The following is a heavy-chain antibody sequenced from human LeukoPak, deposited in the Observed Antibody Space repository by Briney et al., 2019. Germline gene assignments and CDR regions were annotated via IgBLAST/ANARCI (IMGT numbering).Heavy chain of an antibody. CDR2: IYYSGRN. Sequence: SETVPLTRLVSRCSIRSSSYYSRWLRQPPGKGVECIGSIYYSGRNYYKPSLKRRVTKSVDTSKNQFSLNLRSVTAADTAVYYCARLYYDSSGYYQICYFYYWGQGTLVTVSS. CDR3: ARLYYDSSGYYQICYFYY. J-gene: IGHJ4*02. V-gene: IGHV4-39*01. CDR1: RCSIRSSSYY. D-gene: IGHD3-22*01.